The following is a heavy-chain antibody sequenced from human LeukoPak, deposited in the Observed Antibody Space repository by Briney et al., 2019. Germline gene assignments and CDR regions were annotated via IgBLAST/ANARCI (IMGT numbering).Heavy chain of an antibody. CDR3: ASPVVAARGYYYYYGMDV. CDR2: IGSSGSTI. J-gene: IGHJ6*04. Sequence: GGSLRLSCAASGFTFSDYYMTWIRQAPGKGLEWVSYIGSSGSTIYYADSVKGRFTISRDNAKNSLYLQMNSLGAEDTAVYYCASPVVAARGYYYYYGMDVWGKGTTVTVSS. D-gene: IGHD2-15*01. V-gene: IGHV3-11*04. CDR1: GFTFSDYY.